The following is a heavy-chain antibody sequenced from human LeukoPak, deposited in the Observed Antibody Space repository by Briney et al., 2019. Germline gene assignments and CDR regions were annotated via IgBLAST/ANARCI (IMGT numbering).Heavy chain of an antibody. J-gene: IGHJ3*02. CDR1: GGSISSGDYY. CDR2: INHSGST. Sequence: PSETLSLTCTVSGGSISSGDYYWSWIRQPPGKGLEWIGEINHSGSTNYNPSLKSRVTISVDTSKNQFSLKLSSVTAADTAVYYCAREYYDSSGYYYEGGAFDIWGQGTMVTVSS. D-gene: IGHD3-22*01. CDR3: AREYYDSSGYYYEGGAFDI. V-gene: IGHV4-39*07.